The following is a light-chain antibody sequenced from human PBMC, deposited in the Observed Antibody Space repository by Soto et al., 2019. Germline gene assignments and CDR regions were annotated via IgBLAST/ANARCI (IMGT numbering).Light chain of an antibody. V-gene: IGKV3-15*01. CDR3: QQYNNWPPYT. CDR2: GAS. Sequence: EIVMTQSPATLSVSPGERATLSCRASQSVSSNLAWYQQKPGQAPRLLIYGASTRATGIPARFSGSGSGTEFTHTISSLKSEDFEVYYCQQYNNWPPYTFGQGTKLEIK. J-gene: IGKJ2*01. CDR1: QSVSSN.